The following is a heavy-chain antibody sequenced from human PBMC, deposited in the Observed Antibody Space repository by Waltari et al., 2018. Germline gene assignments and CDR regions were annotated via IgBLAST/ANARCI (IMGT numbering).Heavy chain of an antibody. J-gene: IGHJ4*02. Sequence: EVQLVESGGGLVQPGGSLRLSCSASRFPVSSYSMNWVRQAPGKGLDWVSYISSSSSTIYYADSVKGRFTISRDNAKNALYLQMNSLRAEDTAVYYCARDLSPPPGLGYWGQGTLVTVSS. CDR3: ARDLSPPPGLGY. D-gene: IGHD3-10*01. V-gene: IGHV3-48*01. CDR2: ISSSSSTI. CDR1: RFPVSSYS.